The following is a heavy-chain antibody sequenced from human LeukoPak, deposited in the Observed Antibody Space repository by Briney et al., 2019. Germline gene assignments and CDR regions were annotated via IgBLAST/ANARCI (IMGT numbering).Heavy chain of an antibody. CDR3: ARDRGIAAAGPRNWFDP. CDR1: GFTFSSYS. D-gene: IGHD6-13*01. J-gene: IGHJ5*02. Sequence: GGSLRLSCAASGFTFSSYSMNWVRQAPGKGLEWVSSISSSSSYIYYADSVKGRFTISRDNAKDSLYLQMNSLRAEDTAVYYCARDRGIAAAGPRNWFDPWGQGTLVTVSS. V-gene: IGHV3-21*01. CDR2: ISSSSSYI.